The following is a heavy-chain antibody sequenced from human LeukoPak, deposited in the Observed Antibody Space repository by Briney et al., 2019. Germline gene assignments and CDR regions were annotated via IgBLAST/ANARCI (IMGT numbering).Heavy chain of an antibody. CDR1: GFTFSRHG. D-gene: IGHD3-3*01. Sequence: QTGGSLRLSCAPSGFTFSRHGMHWVRQAPGKGLEWVAIISSDGSRKYYAHSVEGRFTISRDNSKNTLYLQMDSLRAEDTAVYYCARDRAWSYFDYWGQGTLVTISS. J-gene: IGHJ4*02. CDR2: ISSDGSRK. CDR3: ARDRAWSYFDY. V-gene: IGHV3-30*03.